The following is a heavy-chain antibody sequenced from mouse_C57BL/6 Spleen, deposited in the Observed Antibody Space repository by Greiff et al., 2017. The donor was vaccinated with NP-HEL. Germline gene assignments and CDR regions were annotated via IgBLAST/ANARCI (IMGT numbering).Heavy chain of an antibody. CDR1: GFTFSDYG. D-gene: IGHD1-1*01. Sequence: EVKLQESGGGLVKPGGSLKLSCAASGFTFSDYGMHWVRQAPEKGLEWVAYISSGSSTIYYADTVKGRFTISRDNAKNTLFLQMTSLRSEDTAMYYCARRVYGSSFYAMDYWGQGTSVTVSS. J-gene: IGHJ4*01. V-gene: IGHV5-17*01. CDR3: ARRVYGSSFYAMDY. CDR2: ISSGSSTI.